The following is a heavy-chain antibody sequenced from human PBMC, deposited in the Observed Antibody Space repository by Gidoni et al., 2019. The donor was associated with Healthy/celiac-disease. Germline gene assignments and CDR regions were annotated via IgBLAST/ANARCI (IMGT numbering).Heavy chain of an antibody. D-gene: IGHD3-10*01. V-gene: IGHV3-9*01. Sequence: EVQLVESGGGLVQPGRSLRLSCAASGFTFDDYAMHWVRQAPGKGLEWVSGISWNSGSIGYADSVKGRFTISRDNAKNSLYLQMNSLRAEDTALYYCAKDTGFGLVDAFDIWGQGTMVTVSS. J-gene: IGHJ3*02. CDR3: AKDTGFGLVDAFDI. CDR2: ISWNSGSI. CDR1: GFTFDDYA.